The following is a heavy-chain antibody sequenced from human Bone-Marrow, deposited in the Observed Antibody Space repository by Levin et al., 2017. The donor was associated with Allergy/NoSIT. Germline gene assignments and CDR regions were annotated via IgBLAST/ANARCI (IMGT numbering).Heavy chain of an antibody. V-gene: IGHV4-31*03. CDR1: GGSISSGGYY. CDR3: ARDLGGNNWYDP. CDR2: IYYSGST. D-gene: IGHD3-10*01. J-gene: IGHJ5*02. Sequence: ASETLSLTCTVSGGSISSGGYYWSWIRQHPGKGLEWIGYIYYSGSTYYNPSLKSRVTISVDTSKNQFSLNLSSVTAADTAVYYCARDLGGNNWYDPWGQGALVTVSS.